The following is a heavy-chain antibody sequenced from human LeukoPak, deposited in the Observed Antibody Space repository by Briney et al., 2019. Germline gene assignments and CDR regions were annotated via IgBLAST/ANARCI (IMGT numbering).Heavy chain of an antibody. J-gene: IGHJ4*02. CDR2: INPNSGGA. D-gene: IGHD4-17*01. Sequence: ASVTVSCKASGYTFTDYYMHWVRQAPGQGLEWMGWINPNSGGANYARKFQGRVTMTRDTSISTAYMEVSRLRSDDTAVYYCARGLGTVTTLNYYVADWGQGTLVTVSS. CDR1: GYTFTDYY. CDR3: ARGLGTVTTLNYYVAD. V-gene: IGHV1-2*02.